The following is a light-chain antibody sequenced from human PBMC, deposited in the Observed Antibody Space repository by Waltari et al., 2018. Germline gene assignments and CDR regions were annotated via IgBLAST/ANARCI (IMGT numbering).Light chain of an antibody. Sequence: AIQMTQSPSSLSASLGDRVTITCRASQDIRNDLAWYQQKSGSAPKLLIYGSSSLHTGVPSRFSGSGSGTDFSLTISGLQPEDFATYYCLQDFKYPLTFGGGAKVEIK. CDR3: LQDFKYPLT. V-gene: IGKV1-6*01. J-gene: IGKJ4*01. CDR2: GSS. CDR1: QDIRND.